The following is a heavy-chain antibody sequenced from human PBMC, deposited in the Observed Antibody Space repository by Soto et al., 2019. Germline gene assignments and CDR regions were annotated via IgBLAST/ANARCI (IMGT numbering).Heavy chain of an antibody. CDR3: ARAGYYYDSGGYAFDY. Sequence: QVQLVQSGAEVKKPGASVKVSCKASGYTFTSYGISWVRQAPGQGLEWMGWISAYNGNTNYAQKIQGRVTMTTDTPTCTAYMELRSLRSDDTAVYYCARAGYYYDSGGYAFDYWGQGTLVTVSS. CDR2: ISAYNGNT. CDR1: GYTFTSYG. D-gene: IGHD3-22*01. J-gene: IGHJ4*02. V-gene: IGHV1-18*01.